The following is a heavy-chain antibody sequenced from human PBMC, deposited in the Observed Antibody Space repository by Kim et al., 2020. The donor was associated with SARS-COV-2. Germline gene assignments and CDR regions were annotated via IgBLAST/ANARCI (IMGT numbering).Heavy chain of an antibody. J-gene: IGHJ4*02. D-gene: IGHD5-18*01. Sequence: STADSVKGRFTISRDNAKTTLYLQMNGLRAEDTAVYYCARDPYSYGTYDYWGQGTLVTVSS. V-gene: IGHV3-74*01. CDR3: ARDPYSYGTYDY.